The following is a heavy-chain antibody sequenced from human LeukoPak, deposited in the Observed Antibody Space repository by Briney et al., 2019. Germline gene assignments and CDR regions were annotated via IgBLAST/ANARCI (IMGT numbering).Heavy chain of an antibody. J-gene: IGHJ5*01. V-gene: IGHV4-30-2*01. CDR1: GYAITSGGFS. CDR3: ARSRQASGLFNS. D-gene: IGHD3-10*01. CDR2: IYDRGPA. Sequence: PSQTLSLTCTVSGYAITSGGFSWNWIRQPPGKGLEWIGCIYDRGPAYYNPTLKSRFTISVDRPKNQFFLNVTSLTAADTAVYYCARSRQASGLFNSWGQGTLVVVSS.